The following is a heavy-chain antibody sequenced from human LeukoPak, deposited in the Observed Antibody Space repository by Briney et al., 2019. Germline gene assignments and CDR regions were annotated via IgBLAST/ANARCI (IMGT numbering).Heavy chain of an antibody. CDR3: ARAFGGYSYGLDY. CDR1: GFTFSSYS. CDR2: ISSSSSYI. Sequence: KTGGSLRLSCAASGFTFSSYSMNWVRQAPGKGLEWVSSISSSSSYIYYADSVKGRFTISRDNAKNPLYLQMNSLRAEDTAVYYCARAFGGYSYGLDYWGQGTLVTVSS. J-gene: IGHJ4*02. D-gene: IGHD5-18*01. V-gene: IGHV3-21*01.